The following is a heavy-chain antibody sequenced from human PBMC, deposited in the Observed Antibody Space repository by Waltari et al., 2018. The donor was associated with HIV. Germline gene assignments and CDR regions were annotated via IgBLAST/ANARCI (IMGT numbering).Heavy chain of an antibody. CDR2: IKQDGREK. J-gene: IGHJ4*02. CDR1: GFSFGSYW. V-gene: IGHV3-7*01. CDR3: ATSRTFDY. Sequence: EVQLVESGGGLVQPGGSLRLSCAASGFSFGSYWMCWVRRAPGKGLEWVANIKQDGREKYYGDSVKGRFTISRDNANNSLYLQMNSLRAEDTAVYYCATSRTFDYWGQGTLVTVSS.